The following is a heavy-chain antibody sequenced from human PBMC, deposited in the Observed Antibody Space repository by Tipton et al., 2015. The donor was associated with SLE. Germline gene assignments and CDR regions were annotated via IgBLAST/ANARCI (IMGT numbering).Heavy chain of an antibody. D-gene: IGHD1-14*01. V-gene: IGHV4-61*05. CDR2: IYYSGST. Sequence: TLSLTCTVSVGSISSSSYYWGWIRLPPGKGLEWIGYIYYSGSTNYNTPLKSRVTISVDTSKNQFSLKLSSVTAADTAVYYCARGGRRAFDIWGQGTILTVSS. CDR1: VGSISSSSYY. J-gene: IGHJ3*02. CDR3: ARGGRRAFDI.